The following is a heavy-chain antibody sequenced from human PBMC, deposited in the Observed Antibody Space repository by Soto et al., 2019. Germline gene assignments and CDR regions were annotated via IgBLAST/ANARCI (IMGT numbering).Heavy chain of an antibody. D-gene: IGHD1-1*01. V-gene: IGHV3-53*01. J-gene: IGHJ3*02. CDR2: LYSTYGT. CDR1: RHPASASKY. Sequence: PGVPLRLGCAVPRHPASASKYITWVRRATATGLQWVPALYSTYGTYYADFVGGRFTDSRDHFKNTVYLQMNDLRPDDTALYFCASWLQREHAYDIWGLGTMVTV. CDR3: ASWLQREHAYDI.